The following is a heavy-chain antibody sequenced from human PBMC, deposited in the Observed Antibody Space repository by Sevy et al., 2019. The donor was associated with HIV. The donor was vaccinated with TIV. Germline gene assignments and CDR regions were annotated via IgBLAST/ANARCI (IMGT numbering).Heavy chain of an antibody. CDR1: GITISSHW. Sequence: GGSLRLSCVGSGITISSHWMNWVRQAPGKGLEWVAVIWYDGSNKYYADSVKGRFTISRDNSKNTLYLQMNSLRAEDTAVYYCARGSGYYGGNGDFDYWGQGTLVTVSS. CDR2: IWYDGSNK. V-gene: IGHV3-33*08. J-gene: IGHJ4*02. D-gene: IGHD4-17*01. CDR3: ARGSGYYGGNGDFDY.